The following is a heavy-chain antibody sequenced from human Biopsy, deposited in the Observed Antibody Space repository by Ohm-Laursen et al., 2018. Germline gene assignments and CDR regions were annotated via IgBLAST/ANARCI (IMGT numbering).Heavy chain of an antibody. Sequence: SDTLSLTCTVSGGSTSSDYWSWIRQTPGKGLEWIGYIYYSGSTNYNPSLKSRVTISVDTSKNQFSLRPNSVTAADTAVYYCARATNSTGWPYYYFYGMDVWGQGTTVTVSS. J-gene: IGHJ6*02. CDR2: IYYSGST. CDR3: ARATNSTGWPYYYFYGMDV. CDR1: GGSTSSDY. V-gene: IGHV4-59*07. D-gene: IGHD2/OR15-2a*01.